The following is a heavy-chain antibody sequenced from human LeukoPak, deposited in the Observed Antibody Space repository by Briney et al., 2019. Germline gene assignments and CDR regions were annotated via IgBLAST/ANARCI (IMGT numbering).Heavy chain of an antibody. V-gene: IGHV1-8*01. CDR2: MNPNSGNT. CDR3: ARGVVDILNGYYYMDV. Sequence: GASVKVSCKASGYTFTSYDINWVRQATGQVLEWMGWMNPNSGNTGYAQKFQGRVTMTRNTSISTAYMELSSLRSEDTAVYYCARGVVDILNGYYYMDVWGQGTTVTVSS. J-gene: IGHJ6*02. CDR1: GYTFTSYD. D-gene: IGHD3-9*01.